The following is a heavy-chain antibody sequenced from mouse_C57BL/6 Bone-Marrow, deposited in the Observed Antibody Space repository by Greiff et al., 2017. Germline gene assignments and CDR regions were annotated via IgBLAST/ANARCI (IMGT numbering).Heavy chain of an antibody. Sequence: EVQLVESGGDLVKPGGSLKLSCAASGFTFSSYGMSWVRQTPDKRLEWVATISSGGSYTYYPDSVKGRFTISRDNAKNTLYLQMSSLKSEDTAMYYCARLRPEYWGQGTTLTVSS. V-gene: IGHV5-6*01. D-gene: IGHD2-12*01. J-gene: IGHJ2*01. CDR2: ISSGGSYT. CDR3: ARLRPEY. CDR1: GFTFSSYG.